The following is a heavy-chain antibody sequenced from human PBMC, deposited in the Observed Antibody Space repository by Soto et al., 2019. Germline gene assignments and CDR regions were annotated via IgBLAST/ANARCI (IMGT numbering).Heavy chain of an antibody. D-gene: IGHD3-10*01. CDR1: RCTFNTYY. J-gene: IGHJ5*02. Sequence: AVKVSCKTSRCTFNTYYMHWLGQAPAQGLEWMGLVNPNRCSKNYAQKFRDRVTMTPDTSTSTVYLEPSRLTSDDRGVYYCSEALSGTYSNFDPWGQGTPVTVSS. V-gene: IGHV1-46*02. CDR3: SEALSGTYSNFDP. CDR2: VNPNRCSK.